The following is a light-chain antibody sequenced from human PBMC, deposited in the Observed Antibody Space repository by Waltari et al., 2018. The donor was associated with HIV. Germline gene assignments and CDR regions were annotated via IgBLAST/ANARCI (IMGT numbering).Light chain of an antibody. CDR3: QQRSNWPPLT. CDR1: QSVSNY. Sequence: EIVLTQSPPTMSLSPGERATLSCRASQSVSNYLAWYQQKPGQPPRLLIYDASNRATGIPARFSGSGSGTDFTLTISSLEPEDSAVYYCQQRSNWPPLTFGGGTKVEI. J-gene: IGKJ4*01. CDR2: DAS. V-gene: IGKV3-11*01.